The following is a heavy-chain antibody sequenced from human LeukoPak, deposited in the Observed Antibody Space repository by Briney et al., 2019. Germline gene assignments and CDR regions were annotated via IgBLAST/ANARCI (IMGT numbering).Heavy chain of an antibody. D-gene: IGHD1-7*01. CDR3: ARGRYDWNYHFDY. J-gene: IGHJ4*02. CDR2: INHSGST. Sequence: PSETLSLTCAAYGGSFSGYYWSWIRQPPGKGLEWIGEINHSGSTNYNPSLKSRVTISVDTSKNQFSLKLSSMTAADTAVYYCARGRYDWNYHFDYWGQGTLVTVSS. CDR1: GGSFSGYY. V-gene: IGHV4-34*01.